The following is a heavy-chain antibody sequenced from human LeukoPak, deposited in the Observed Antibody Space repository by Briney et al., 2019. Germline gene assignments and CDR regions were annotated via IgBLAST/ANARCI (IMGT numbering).Heavy chain of an antibody. CDR3: ARALSGYEEYYFDY. J-gene: IGHJ4*02. D-gene: IGHD5-12*01. V-gene: IGHV4-59*12. Sequence: SETLSLTCTVSGGSISSYYWSWIRQPPGKGLEWIGYIYYSGSTNYNPSLKSRVTISVDTSKNQFSLKLSSVTAADTAVYYCARALSGYEEYYFDYWGQGTLVTVSS. CDR2: IYYSGST. CDR1: GGSISSYY.